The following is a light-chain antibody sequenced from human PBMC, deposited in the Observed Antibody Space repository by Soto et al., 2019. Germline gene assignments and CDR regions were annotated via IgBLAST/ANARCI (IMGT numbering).Light chain of an antibody. J-gene: IGKJ1*01. CDR2: GAS. V-gene: IGKV3-20*01. Sequence: VFTQSPGTLSLSPGERATLCCRASQSVSSSYLAWYQQKPGQAPRLLIYGASSRATGIPDRFSGSGSGTDFTLTISRLEPEDFAVYYCQQYGSSGRTFGQGTKVDI. CDR1: QSVSSSY. CDR3: QQYGSSGRT.